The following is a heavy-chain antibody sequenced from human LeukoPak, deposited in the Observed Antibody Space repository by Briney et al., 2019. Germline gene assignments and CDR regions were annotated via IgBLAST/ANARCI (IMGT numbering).Heavy chain of an antibody. D-gene: IGHD3-3*01. V-gene: IGHV3-30*02. CDR1: GFTFNSYA. J-gene: IGHJ5*02. CDR3: ARHNTRFLERLPALGS. Sequence: PGGSLRLSCLASGFTFNSYAMHWVRRAPGKGLEWVAFIRHDGSSEDYADSVKGRFIISRDRSGNTLSLQMKSLRPEDTAMYYCARHNTRFLERLPALGSWGQGTLVTVSS. CDR2: IRHDGSSE.